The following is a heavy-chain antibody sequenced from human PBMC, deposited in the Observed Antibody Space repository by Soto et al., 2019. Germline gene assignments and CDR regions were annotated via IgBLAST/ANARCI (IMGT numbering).Heavy chain of an antibody. V-gene: IGHV2-5*02. J-gene: IGHJ5*02. CDR1: GFSLSTSGVG. CDR2: IYWDDDK. Sequence: QITLKESGPTLVKPTQTLTLTCTFSGFSLSTSGVGVGWIRQPPGKALEWLALIYWDDDKRYSPSLKSRLTITKDTSKNQVVLTMTNMDPVDTATYYCAHDGRKASHRSLLKKGGNWFDPWGQGTLVTVSS. D-gene: IGHD3-16*01. CDR3: AHDGRKASHRSLLKKGGNWFDP.